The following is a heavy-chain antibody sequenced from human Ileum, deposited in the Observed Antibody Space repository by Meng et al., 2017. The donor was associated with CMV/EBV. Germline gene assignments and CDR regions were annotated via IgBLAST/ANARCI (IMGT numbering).Heavy chain of an antibody. D-gene: IGHD4-17*01. J-gene: IGHJ4*02. Sequence: ASVKVSCKASGDTSNSHSISWLREVPGQGVEWMGWISAYNGNTNYAQKLQGRVTMTTDTSTSTAYMELRSLRSDDTAVYYCARDSITVTTDYWGQGTLVTVSS. V-gene: IGHV1-18*04. CDR3: ARDSITVTTDY. CDR2: ISAYNGNT. CDR1: GDTSNSHS.